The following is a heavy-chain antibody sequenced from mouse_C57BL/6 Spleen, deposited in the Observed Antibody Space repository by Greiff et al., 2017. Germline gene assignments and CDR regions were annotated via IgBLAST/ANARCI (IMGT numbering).Heavy chain of an antibody. D-gene: IGHD2-4*01. CDR1: GYTFTDYY. CDR3: ARVNDYDGYYFDF. V-gene: IGHV1-76*01. J-gene: IGHJ2*01. CDR2: IYPGSGNT. Sequence: VQLQQSGAELVRPGASVKLSCKASGYTFTDYYINWVKQRPGQGLEWIARIYPGSGNTYYNEKFKGKATLTAEKSSSIAYMQLSSLTSEDSAVYFCARVNDYDGYYFDFWGQGTTLTVSS.